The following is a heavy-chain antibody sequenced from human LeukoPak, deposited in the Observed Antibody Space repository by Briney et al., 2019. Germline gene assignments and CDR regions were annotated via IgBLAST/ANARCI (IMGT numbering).Heavy chain of an antibody. CDR3: ATDQNWHFDY. Sequence: RGSLRLSCAVSGFPLISNSIDWVRQAPGKGLGWVSYISSSSITIYYADSVKGRFTISRDNAKNSLYLQMDSLRAEETAVYFCATDQNWHFDYWGERTLVTVSS. CDR1: GFPLISNS. V-gene: IGHV3-48*04. J-gene: IGHJ4*02. D-gene: IGHD1-1*01. CDR2: ISSSSITI.